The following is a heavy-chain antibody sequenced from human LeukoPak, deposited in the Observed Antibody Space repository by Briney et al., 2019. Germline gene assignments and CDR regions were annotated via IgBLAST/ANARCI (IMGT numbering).Heavy chain of an antibody. J-gene: IGHJ3*02. CDR1: GFTFSSYA. CDR2: ISGSGGST. Sequence: GGSLRLSCAASGFTFSSYAMSWVRQAPGKGLEWVSAISGSGGSTYYADSVKGRFTISRDNSKNTLYLQMNSLRAEDTAVYYCAKYYYDSSGLPLMNAFDIWGQGTMVTVSS. D-gene: IGHD3-22*01. V-gene: IGHV3-23*01. CDR3: AKYYYDSSGLPLMNAFDI.